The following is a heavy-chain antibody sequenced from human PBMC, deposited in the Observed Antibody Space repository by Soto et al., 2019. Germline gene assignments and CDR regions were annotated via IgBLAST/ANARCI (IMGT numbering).Heavy chain of an antibody. CDR3: SRGALWGTAMVLSDFDL. Sequence: QVQLVESGGGVVQPGRSLRLSCAASGFTFSSYAMHWVRQAPGKGLEWVAVISYDGSNKYYADSVKGRFTISRDNSKNTLYLQINSMRAEDTAVYYWSRGALWGTAMVLSDFDLWGRGTLVTVSS. D-gene: IGHD5-18*01. V-gene: IGHV3-30-3*01. J-gene: IGHJ2*01. CDR1: GFTFSSYA. CDR2: ISYDGSNK.